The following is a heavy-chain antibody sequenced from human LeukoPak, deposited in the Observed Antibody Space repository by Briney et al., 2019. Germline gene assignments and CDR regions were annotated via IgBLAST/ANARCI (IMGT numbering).Heavy chain of an antibody. J-gene: IGHJ5*02. D-gene: IGHD6-13*01. CDR2: IIPIFGTA. CDR1: GYTFTGYY. V-gene: IGHV1-69*06. Sequence: ASVKVSCKASGYTFTGYYMHWVRQAPGQGLEWMGGIIPIFGTANYAQKFQGRVTITADKSTSTAYMELSSLRSEDTAVYYCARERGRIAAAGTGDFRFDPWGQGTLVTVSS. CDR3: ARERGRIAAAGTGDFRFDP.